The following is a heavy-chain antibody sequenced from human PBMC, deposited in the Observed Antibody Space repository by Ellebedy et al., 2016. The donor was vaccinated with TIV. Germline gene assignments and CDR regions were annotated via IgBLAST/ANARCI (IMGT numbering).Heavy chain of an antibody. CDR3: ARGSGFSMVRGISHFDY. Sequence: GGSLRLSCAASGFTFSGYAMYWVRQAPGKGLEWVAFISDDGSKKYYAASVKGRFTISRDRSQNTLYLQMNSLKPEDTAVYYCARGSGFSMVRGISHFDYWGQGTQATVSS. J-gene: IGHJ4*02. CDR1: GFTFSGYA. D-gene: IGHD3-10*01. CDR2: ISDDGSKK. V-gene: IGHV3-30-3*01.